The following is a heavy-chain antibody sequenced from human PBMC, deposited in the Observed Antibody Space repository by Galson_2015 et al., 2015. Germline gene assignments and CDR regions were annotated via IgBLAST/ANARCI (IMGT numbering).Heavy chain of an antibody. Sequence: ETLSLTCAVYGGSFSGYYWSWIRQPPGKGLEWIGEINHSGSTTYNTSLKSRVTISVDTSKNQFSLMLSSVTAADTAVYYCARGVPYYYDSSGSITGWYFDYWGQGTLVTVSS. CDR2: INHSGST. J-gene: IGHJ4*02. CDR3: ARGVPYYYDSSGSITGWYFDY. CDR1: GGSFSGYY. V-gene: IGHV4-34*01. D-gene: IGHD3-22*01.